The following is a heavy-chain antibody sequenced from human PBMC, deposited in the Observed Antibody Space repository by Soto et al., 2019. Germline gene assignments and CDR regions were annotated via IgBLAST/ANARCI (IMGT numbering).Heavy chain of an antibody. CDR2: IIGNGLST. D-gene: IGHD2-15*01. J-gene: IGHJ4*02. Sequence: GGSLRLSCAASGFTFNNYAMSWVRQAPGKGLEWVSSIIGNGLSTYYADSVKGRFTIFRDNFKSTLYLQMNSLRVEDTAVYYCAKDRPDRDCSGGSCLRPFDSWGQGALVTVSS. CDR3: AKDRPDRDCSGGSCLRPFDS. CDR1: GFTFNNYA. V-gene: IGHV3-23*01.